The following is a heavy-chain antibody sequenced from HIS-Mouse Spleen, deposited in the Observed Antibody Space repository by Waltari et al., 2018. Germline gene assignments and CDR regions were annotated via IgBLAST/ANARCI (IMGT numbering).Heavy chain of an antibody. CDR1: GYTFTSYD. CDR3: ARIGSHRRGYSYGYWFDP. CDR2: MNPNSGNT. Sequence: QVQLVQSGAEVKKHGASVKVSCKASGYTFTSYDINWVPQATGQGLEWMGWMNPNSGNTGYAQKFQGRVTMTRNTSISTAYMELSSLRSEDTAVYYCARIGSHRRGYSYGYWFDPWGQGTLVIVSS. V-gene: IGHV1-8*01. D-gene: IGHD5-18*01. J-gene: IGHJ5*02.